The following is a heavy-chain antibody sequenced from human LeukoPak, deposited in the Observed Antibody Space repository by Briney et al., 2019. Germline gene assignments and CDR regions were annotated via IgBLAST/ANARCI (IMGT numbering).Heavy chain of an antibody. D-gene: IGHD3-22*01. CDR2: IKQDGSEK. CDR3: ARVHLYANSDTSGYRYFDS. CDR1: GFTFSRNW. Sequence: GGSLRLSCAASGFTFSRNWMSWVRQAPGKGLEWVASIKQDGSEKNYVDSVKGRFTISRDNAKNSLSLQMNSLRAEDTAVYYCARVHLYANSDTSGYRYFDSWGQGTLVTVSS. V-gene: IGHV3-7*01. J-gene: IGHJ4*02.